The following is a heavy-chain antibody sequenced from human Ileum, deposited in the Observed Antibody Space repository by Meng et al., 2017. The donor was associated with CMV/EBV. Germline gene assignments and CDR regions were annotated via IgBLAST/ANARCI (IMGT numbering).Heavy chain of an antibody. Sequence: QVQLVQSGTEVKKPGASVKVSCKASGYTFITFGITWVRQAPGQGLEWMGWITPYNGKTDYAQRLQNRVTMTTDTSTNTVYMELRSLRSDDTAVYHCAREEFSAYASTWGQGTLVTVSS. CDR2: ITPYNGKT. CDR3: AREEFSAYAST. D-gene: IGHD2/OR15-2a*01. V-gene: IGHV1-18*01. CDR1: GYTFITFG. J-gene: IGHJ5*02.